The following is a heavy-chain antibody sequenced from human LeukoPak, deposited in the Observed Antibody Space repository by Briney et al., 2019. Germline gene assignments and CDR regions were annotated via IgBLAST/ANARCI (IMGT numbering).Heavy chain of an antibody. CDR2: ITTSGSTI. Sequence: PGGSLRLSCVASGFTFTNHEMNWVRQAPGKGLEWVSYITTSGSTIYYADSVKGRFTISRDNAKNTLYLQMNSLRAEDTAVYYCARVNDILTGYYLGGAFDPWGQGTLVTVSS. J-gene: IGHJ5*02. CDR1: GFTFTNHE. V-gene: IGHV3-48*03. CDR3: ARVNDILTGYYLGGAFDP. D-gene: IGHD3-9*01.